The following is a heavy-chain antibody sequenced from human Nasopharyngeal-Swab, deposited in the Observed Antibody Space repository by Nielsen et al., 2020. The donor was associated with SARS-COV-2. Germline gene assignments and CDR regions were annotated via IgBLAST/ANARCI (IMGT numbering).Heavy chain of an antibody. D-gene: IGHD5-12*01. CDR3: ARGLIVATIFHYYYYMDV. CDR1: GYTFTTYD. J-gene: IGHJ6*03. CDR2: MNPSSGNT. V-gene: IGHV1-8*01. Sequence: ASVKVSCKASGYTFTTYDINWVRQATGQGLEWMGWMNPSSGNTGYAQKFQGRVTMTRNTSISTVYMELSSLRSEDTAVYYCARGLIVATIFHYYYYMDVWGKGTTVTVSS.